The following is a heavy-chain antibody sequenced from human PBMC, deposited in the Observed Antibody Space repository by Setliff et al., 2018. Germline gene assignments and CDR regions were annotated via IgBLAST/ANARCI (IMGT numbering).Heavy chain of an antibody. Sequence: TSETLSLTSTVAGGSISSSSYYWGWIRQPTGKGLEWIGSIYYSGSTYYNPSLKSRVTISVDTSKNQFSLKLSSVTAADTAVYSCARDPLRVVVTSDAFDIWGQGTMFTVS. D-gene: IGHD3-22*01. V-gene: IGHV4-39*07. CDR2: IYYSGST. CDR3: ARDPLRVVVTSDAFDI. J-gene: IGHJ3*02. CDR1: GGSISSSSYY.